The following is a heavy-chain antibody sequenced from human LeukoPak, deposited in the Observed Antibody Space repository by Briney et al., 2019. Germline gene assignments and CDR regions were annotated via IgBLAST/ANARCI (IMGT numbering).Heavy chain of an antibody. D-gene: IGHD3-22*01. CDR2: IKPDGSEM. CDR1: GFTFSNYG. Sequence: PGGSLRLSCAASGFTFSNYGLNWVRQAPGTGLEWVANIKPDGSEMNYVDSVRGRFTISRDNAKNSLYLQMNGLRAEDTAVYYCAKEKPGERDSSGRGYFDYWGQGTLVTVSS. V-gene: IGHV3-7*03. J-gene: IGHJ4*02. CDR3: AKEKPGERDSSGRGYFDY.